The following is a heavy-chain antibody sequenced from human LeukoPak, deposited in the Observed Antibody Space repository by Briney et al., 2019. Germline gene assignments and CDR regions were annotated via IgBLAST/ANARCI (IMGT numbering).Heavy chain of an antibody. J-gene: IGHJ6*03. CDR1: GGSISSSSYY. Sequence: SETLSLTCTVSGGSISSSSYYWGWIRQPPGKGLEWIGSIYYSGSTYYNPSLKSRVTISVDTSKNQFSLKLSSVTAADTAVYYCARDGGYCTNGVWVFCGSMDVWGKGTTVTVSS. CDR2: IYYSGST. D-gene: IGHD2-8*01. CDR3: ARDGGYCTNGVWVFCGSMDV. V-gene: IGHV4-39*07.